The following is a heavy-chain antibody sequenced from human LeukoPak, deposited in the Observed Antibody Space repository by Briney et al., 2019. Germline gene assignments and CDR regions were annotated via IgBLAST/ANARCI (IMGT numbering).Heavy chain of an antibody. CDR3: AKVGCSSTSCYEGATHAEYFQH. CDR2: ISGSGGST. V-gene: IGHV3-23*01. J-gene: IGHJ1*01. CDR1: GFTFSSYA. D-gene: IGHD2-2*01. Sequence: GGSLRLSCAASGFTFSSYAMSWVRQAPGKGLEWVSAISGSGGSTYYADSVKGRFTISRDNSKNTLYLQMNSLRAEDTAVYYCAKVGCSSTSCYEGATHAEYFQHWGQGTLATVSS.